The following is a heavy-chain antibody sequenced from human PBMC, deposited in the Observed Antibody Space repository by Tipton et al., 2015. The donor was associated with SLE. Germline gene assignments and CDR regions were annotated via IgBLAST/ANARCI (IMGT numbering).Heavy chain of an antibody. CDR3: ARLRKPYTYGSGGYYIDY. D-gene: IGHD3-3*01. CDR1: DGSFSGYY. J-gene: IGHJ4*02. Sequence: TLSLTCDVYDGSFSGYYWTYIRQPPGKGLEWIGEINQFGRTNYSPSLNSRVTMSIDTSKNQVSLRLTSVAAADTAVYHCARLRKPYTYGSGGYYIDYWGQGTLVTVSS. V-gene: IGHV4-34*10. CDR2: INQFGRT.